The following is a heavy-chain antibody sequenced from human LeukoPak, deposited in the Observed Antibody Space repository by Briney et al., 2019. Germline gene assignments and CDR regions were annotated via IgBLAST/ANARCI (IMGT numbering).Heavy chain of an antibody. CDR1: GGSISSYY. J-gene: IGHJ3*02. CDR3: ERAYDILTRGAFDI. CDR2: IYYSGST. V-gene: IGHV4-59*08. D-gene: IGHD3-9*01. Sequence: PSDTLSLTCTVSGGSISSYYWSWIRQPPGKGLEGIGYIYYSGSTNYNPSLKSRVTISVDTSKNQFSLKLSSVTAADTVVYKRERAYDILTRGAFDIWGQGTMVTVSS.